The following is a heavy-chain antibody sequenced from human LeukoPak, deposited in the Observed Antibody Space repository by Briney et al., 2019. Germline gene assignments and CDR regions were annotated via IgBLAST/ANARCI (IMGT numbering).Heavy chain of an antibody. CDR2: ISGSGGST. V-gene: IGHV3-23*01. D-gene: IGHD3/OR15-3a*01. J-gene: IGHJ4*02. CDR3: AKSTDWNLDY. CDR1: GFTFDDYA. Sequence: GGSLRLSCAASGFTFDDYAMHWVRQAPGKGLEWVSGISGSGGSTYYADSVKGRFTISRDNSKNTLYLQMNSLRAEDTAVYYCAKSTDWNLDYWGQGTLVTVSS.